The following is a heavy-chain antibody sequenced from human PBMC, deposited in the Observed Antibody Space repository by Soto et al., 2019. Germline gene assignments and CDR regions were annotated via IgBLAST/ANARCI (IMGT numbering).Heavy chain of an antibody. Sequence: PGESLKISCKGLGYSFTNYWISWVRQMPGKGLEWMGRIDPSDSYTNYSPSFQGHVTISADKSTSTAYLQWSSLKASDTAMYYCASHCIGDICYYGMDVRGQGTTVTVSS. CDR3: ASHCIGDICYYGMDV. CDR2: IDPSDSYT. J-gene: IGHJ6*02. D-gene: IGHD2-15*01. CDR1: GYSFTNYW. V-gene: IGHV5-10-1*01.